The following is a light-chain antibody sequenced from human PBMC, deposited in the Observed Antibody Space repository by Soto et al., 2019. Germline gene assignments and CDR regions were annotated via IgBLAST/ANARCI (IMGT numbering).Light chain of an antibody. V-gene: IGKV3-20*01. CDR2: GVS. CDR1: QSVTSSY. CDR3: QQYYSSPRT. J-gene: IGKJ1*01. Sequence: EIVLTQSPGTVSLSPGERATLSCRASQSVTSSYLAWYQQKPGQAPRLLIYGVSSRATGIPDRFSGSGAGTDFTLAINRLEPEDSAVYYCQQYYSSPRTFGRGTKVDIK.